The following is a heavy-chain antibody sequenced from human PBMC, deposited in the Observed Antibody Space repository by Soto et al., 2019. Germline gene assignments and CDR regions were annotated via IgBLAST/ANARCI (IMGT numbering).Heavy chain of an antibody. V-gene: IGHV3-30-3*01. J-gene: IGHJ6*02. CDR3: ARDFLAAAGEAGGMDV. CDR1: GFTFSSYA. Sequence: QVQLVESGGGVVQPGRSLRLSCAASGFTFSSYAMHWVRQAPGKGLEWVAVISYDGSNKYYADSVKGRFTISRDNSKNTLYLQMNSLRAEDTAVYYCARDFLAAAGEAGGMDVWGQGTTVTVSS. D-gene: IGHD6-13*01. CDR2: ISYDGSNK.